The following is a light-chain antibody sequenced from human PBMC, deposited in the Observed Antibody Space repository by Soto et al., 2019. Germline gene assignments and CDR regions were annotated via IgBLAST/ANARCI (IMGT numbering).Light chain of an antibody. J-gene: IGLJ1*01. CDR3: CSYAGSTTLYV. Sequence: QSVLTQPASVSGSPGQSITISCTGTGSDVGSYNLVSWYQQHPGKAPKVIICEGSKRPSGVSNRFSGSKSGNTASLTISGLQAEDEADYYCCSYAGSTTLYVFGTGTKVTVL. CDR1: GSDVGSYNL. V-gene: IGLV2-23*01. CDR2: EGS.